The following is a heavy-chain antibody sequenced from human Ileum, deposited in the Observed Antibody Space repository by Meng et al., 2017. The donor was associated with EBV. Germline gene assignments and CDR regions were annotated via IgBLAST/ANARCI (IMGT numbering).Heavy chain of an antibody. D-gene: IGHD2-8*01. CDR3: ARTGVGLAFDY. CDR1: GDSRTNNNW. CDR2: IYHSGST. V-gene: IGHV4-4*02. Sequence: QVELRESGPGLVKPSGTLSLTFGVSGDSRTNNNWWTWVRQPPGKGLEWIGEIYHSGSTNYNPSLQSRATISVDMSKKQFSLKLRSVTAADTAVYYCARTGVGLAFDYWGLGTLVTVFS. J-gene: IGHJ4*02.